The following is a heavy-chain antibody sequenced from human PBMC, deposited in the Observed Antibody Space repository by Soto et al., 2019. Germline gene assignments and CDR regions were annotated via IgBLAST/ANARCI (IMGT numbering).Heavy chain of an antibody. CDR1: GFTFRNYA. CDR2: TLYDFGTQNDVGTQN. V-gene: IGHV3-33*05. J-gene: IGHJ3*02. CDR3: ARDLWASLVYGFDI. Sequence: QVQLVESGGGVVQPGRSLRLSCAASGFTFRNYAMHWVRQAPGKGLEWVAVTLYDFGTQNDVGTQNHYADFVKGRFTICRQNAKNTVYLQINSLRAYQTAGYCCARDLWASLVYGFDIWGQGTLVTVS. D-gene: IGHD1-26*01.